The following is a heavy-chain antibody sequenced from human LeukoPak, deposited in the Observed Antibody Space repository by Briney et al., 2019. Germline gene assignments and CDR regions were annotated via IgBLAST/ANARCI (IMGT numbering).Heavy chain of an antibody. CDR1: GGSISSGGYY. CDR2: IYYSGST. J-gene: IGHJ4*02. Sequence: SETLSLTCTVSGGSISSGGYYWSWIRQHPGKGLEWIGYIYYSGSTYYNPSLKSRVTISVDTSKNQFSLKLSSVTAADTAVYYCARDGYYDSSGYFEPRGYFDYWGQGTLVTVSS. V-gene: IGHV4-31*03. D-gene: IGHD3-22*01. CDR3: ARDGYYDSSGYFEPRGYFDY.